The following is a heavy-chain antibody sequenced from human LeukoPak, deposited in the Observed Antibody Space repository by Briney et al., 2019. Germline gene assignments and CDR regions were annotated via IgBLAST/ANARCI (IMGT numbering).Heavy chain of an antibody. Sequence: ASVKVSCKASGYTFTSYYMNWVRQAPGQGLEWMGINNSSGGSTRYAQKFQGRVTMTRDMSTSTVYMELSSLRSEDTAVYYCARGGYSNRNWFDPWGQGTLVTVSS. CDR1: GYTFTSYY. CDR3: ARGGYSNRNWFDP. D-gene: IGHD6-13*01. V-gene: IGHV1-46*01. CDR2: NNSSGGST. J-gene: IGHJ5*02.